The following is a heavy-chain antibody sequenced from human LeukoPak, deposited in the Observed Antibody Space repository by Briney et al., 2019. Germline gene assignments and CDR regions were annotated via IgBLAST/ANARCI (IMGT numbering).Heavy chain of an antibody. D-gene: IGHD2-2*01. CDR1: GFTFSSYW. J-gene: IGHJ4*02. CDR3: ARTYCSSTSCYNLDY. Sequence: GGSLRLSCAASGFTFSSYWMSWVRQAPGKGLEWVANIKQDGSEKYYVDSVKGRFTISRDNAKNSLYLQMNSLRAEDTAVYYCARTYCSSTSCYNLDYWGQGTLVTVSS. V-gene: IGHV3-7*01. CDR2: IKQDGSEK.